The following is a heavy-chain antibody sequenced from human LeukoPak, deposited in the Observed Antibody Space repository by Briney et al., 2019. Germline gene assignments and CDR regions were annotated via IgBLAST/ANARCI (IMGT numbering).Heavy chain of an antibody. D-gene: IGHD5-24*01. CDR2: IRHDGTQ. CDR1: GFMFSVDG. Sequence: QPGGSLRLSCAASGFMFSVDGMHWVRQAPGKGLEWVAFIRHDGTQYHTDSVKGRFTISRDNSKSTLFLQMYSLGPDDTAVYDCGKGRERDYNCRDSWGQGTLVTVSS. J-gene: IGHJ4*02. V-gene: IGHV3-30*02. CDR3: GKGRERDYNCRDS.